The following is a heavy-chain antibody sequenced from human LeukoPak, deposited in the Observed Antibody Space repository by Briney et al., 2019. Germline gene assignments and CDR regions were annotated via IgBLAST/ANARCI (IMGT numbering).Heavy chain of an antibody. CDR1: GGSISSYY. CDR2: IYYSGST. J-gene: IGHJ2*01. Sequence: SETLSLTCTVSGGSISSYYWSWIRQPPGKGLEWIGYIYYSGSTNYNPSLKSRVTISVDTSKNQFSLKLSSVTAADTAVYYCARGILPHWYFDLWGRGTLVTVSS. V-gene: IGHV4-59*01. CDR3: ARGILPHWYFDL.